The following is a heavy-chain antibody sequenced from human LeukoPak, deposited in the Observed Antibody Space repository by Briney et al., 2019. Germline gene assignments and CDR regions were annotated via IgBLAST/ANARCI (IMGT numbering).Heavy chain of an antibody. CDR2: ISAYNGNT. V-gene: IGHV1-18*01. D-gene: IGHD3-22*01. Sequence: VASVTVSCKASGYTFTSYGISWVRQAPGQGLEWMGWISAYNGNTNYAQKLQGRVTMTTDTSTSTAYMELRSLRSDDTAVYYCARVAITMIVVEGWFDPWGQGTLVTVSS. CDR1: GYTFTSYG. J-gene: IGHJ5*02. CDR3: ARVAITMIVVEGWFDP.